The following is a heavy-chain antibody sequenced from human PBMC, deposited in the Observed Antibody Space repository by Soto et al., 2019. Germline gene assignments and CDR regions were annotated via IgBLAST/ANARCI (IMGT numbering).Heavy chain of an antibody. CDR1: WFTFSSYA. D-gene: IGHD3-22*01. CDR2: ISASGGIA. Sequence: GGSVRLSCGASWFTFSSYAMSWVRQAPGKGLEWFSAISASGGIAYYADSVKGRFTISRDNSKNTLYLQMNSLRAEDTAVYYCAKDWPETPSRYYYDSSGLNWCDPRGQPTLVTVSS. CDR3: AKDWPETPSRYYYDSSGLNWCDP. J-gene: IGHJ5*02. V-gene: IGHV3-23*01.